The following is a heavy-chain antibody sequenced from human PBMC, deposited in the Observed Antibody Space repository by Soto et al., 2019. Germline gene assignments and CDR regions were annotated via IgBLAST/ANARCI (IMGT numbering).Heavy chain of an antibody. J-gene: IGHJ5*02. D-gene: IGHD2-2*01. Sequence: SETLSLTCSVSGGSINSGNYYWSWIRQHPGKGLEWIGYISYSGSAHYNPSLRSRVFISVDTSRNQFSLKLSSVTAADTAVYYCARRRCTTTTCFDPWGQGTLVTVSS. CDR2: ISYSGSA. CDR3: ARRRCTTTTCFDP. V-gene: IGHV4-31*03. CDR1: GGSINSGNYY.